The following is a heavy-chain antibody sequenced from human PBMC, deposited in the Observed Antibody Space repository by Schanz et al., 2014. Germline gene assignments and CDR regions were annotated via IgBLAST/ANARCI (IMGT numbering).Heavy chain of an antibody. D-gene: IGHD6-19*01. CDR1: GFTVSSNY. V-gene: IGHV3-66*01. J-gene: IGHJ6*03. Sequence: VHLVESGGGLVQPGGSLRLSCAASGFTVSSNYMSWVRQAPGKGLEWVSDISDSGDSTHYADSVKGRFTISRDNPKKTLYLQMNSLRAEDTAVYYCARDHQWLARYYMDVWGKGTTVTVS. CDR3: ARDHQWLARYYMDV. CDR2: SDSGDST.